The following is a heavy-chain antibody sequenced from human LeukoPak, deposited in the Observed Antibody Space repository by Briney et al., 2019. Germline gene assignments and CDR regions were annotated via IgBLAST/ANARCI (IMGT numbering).Heavy chain of an antibody. D-gene: IGHD6-19*01. Sequence: SETLSLTCAVSGGPFSGYDWTWIRQPPGKGLEWIREINHGGDSNYNSSLQSRLTISVDTSRNQFFLKLRSATAADTAVYYCARSLRWLVEDRYLYYMDVWGEGTSVTVSS. J-gene: IGHJ6*03. CDR1: GGPFSGYD. CDR3: ARSLRWLVEDRYLYYMDV. V-gene: IGHV4-34*01. CDR2: INHGGDS.